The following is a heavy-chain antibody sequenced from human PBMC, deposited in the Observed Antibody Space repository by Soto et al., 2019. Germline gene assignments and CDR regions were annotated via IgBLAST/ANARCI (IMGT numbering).Heavy chain of an antibody. CDR3: GRDWAPDYSPPGLFDP. D-gene: IGHD3-10*01. V-gene: IGHV1-69*08. CDR1: GGTFSSYT. CDR2: IIPILGIA. Sequence: QVQLVQSGAEVKKPGSSVKVSCKASGGTFSSYTISRVRQAPGQGLEWMGRIIPILGIANYAQKFQGRVTITAEKSTSTAYLELGSLRSEDTAVYYCGRDWAPDYSPPGLFDPWGQGTLVTVSS. J-gene: IGHJ5*02.